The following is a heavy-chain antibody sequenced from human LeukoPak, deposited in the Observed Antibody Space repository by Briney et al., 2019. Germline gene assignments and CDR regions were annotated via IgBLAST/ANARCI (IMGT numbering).Heavy chain of an antibody. CDR1: GFTFDDYA. CDR3: ARQVIAAALYYFDY. CDR2: ISWNSGSI. Sequence: PGGSLRLSCAASGFTFDDYAMHWVRQAPGKGLEWVSGISWNSGSIGYADSVKGRFTISRDNAKNSLYLQMNSLRAEDTALYYCARQVIAAALYYFDYWGQGTLVTVSS. J-gene: IGHJ4*02. V-gene: IGHV3-9*01. D-gene: IGHD6-13*01.